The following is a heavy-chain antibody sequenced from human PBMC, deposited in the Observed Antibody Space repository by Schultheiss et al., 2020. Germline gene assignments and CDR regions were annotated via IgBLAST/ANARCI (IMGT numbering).Heavy chain of an antibody. CDR3: ARETTVTTEYYFGS. D-gene: IGHD4-17*01. CDR2: INQDGSEK. V-gene: IGHV3-7*01. Sequence: GGSLRLSCAASGFIFNYYWMTWVRQAPGKGLEWVANINQDGSEKYYVVSVKGRFTISRDNAKNSLYLQMNSLRAEDTAVYYCARETTVTTEYYFGSWGQGTLVTVSS. J-gene: IGHJ4*02. CDR1: GFIFNYYW.